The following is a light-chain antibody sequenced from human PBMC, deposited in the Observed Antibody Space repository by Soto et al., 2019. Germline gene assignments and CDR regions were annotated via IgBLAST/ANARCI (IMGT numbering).Light chain of an antibody. CDR1: SSDVGGYNY. CDR2: DVN. Sequence: QSVLTQPRSVSGSPGQSVTISCTGASSDVGGYNYVSWYQQHPGKAPKLMIFDVNKRPSGVPARFSGSKSGNTASLTISGLQAEDEGDYYCCSYEDIYTFWAFGGGTKLTVL. J-gene: IGLJ3*02. V-gene: IGLV2-11*01. CDR3: CSYEDIYTFWA.